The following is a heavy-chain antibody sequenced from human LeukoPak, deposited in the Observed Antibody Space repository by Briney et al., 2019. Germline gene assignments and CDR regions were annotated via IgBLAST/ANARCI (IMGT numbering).Heavy chain of an antibody. Sequence: ASVKVSCKASGYTFTGYYMHWVRQAPGQGLEWMGWINPNSGGTNYAQKFQGRVTMTRDTSISTAYMELSRLRSDDTAVYYCARSLKYYYDSSGYFPNFDYWGQGTLVTASS. D-gene: IGHD3-22*01. CDR2: INPNSGGT. CDR3: ARSLKYYYDSSGYFPNFDY. V-gene: IGHV1-2*02. CDR1: GYTFTGYY. J-gene: IGHJ4*02.